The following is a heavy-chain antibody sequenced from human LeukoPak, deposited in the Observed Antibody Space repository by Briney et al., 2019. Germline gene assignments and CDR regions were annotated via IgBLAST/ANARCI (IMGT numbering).Heavy chain of an antibody. Sequence: GGSLRLSCAASGLTFSSYGIHWVRQAPGKGLEWVAFIQYDGSNEYYADSVKGRFTISRDNSKNTLYLQMNSLRAEDTAVYYCAKGYSYGPYYYYMDVWGKGTTVTVSS. D-gene: IGHD5-18*01. J-gene: IGHJ6*03. CDR1: GLTFSSYG. CDR3: AKGYSYGPYYYYMDV. V-gene: IGHV3-30*02. CDR2: IQYDGSNE.